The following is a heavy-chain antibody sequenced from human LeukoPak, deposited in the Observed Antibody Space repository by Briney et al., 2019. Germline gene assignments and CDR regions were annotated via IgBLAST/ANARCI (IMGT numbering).Heavy chain of an antibody. V-gene: IGHV4-39*01. Sequence: SETLSLTCTVSGGSINSSSFSWGWIRQPPGKGLGWIGSFYYSGNTYYDPSLKSRVTISVDTSKNQLSLKLSSVTAADTAVYYCARGFIGDYSDYFDNWGQGTLVTDSS. CDR3: ARGFIGDYSDYFDN. CDR1: GGSINSSSFS. D-gene: IGHD4-17*01. J-gene: IGHJ4*02. CDR2: FYYSGNT.